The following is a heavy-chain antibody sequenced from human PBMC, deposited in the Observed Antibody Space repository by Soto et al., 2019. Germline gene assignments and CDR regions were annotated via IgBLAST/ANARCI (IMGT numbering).Heavy chain of an antibody. V-gene: IGHV4-30-4*01. Sequence: PSETLSLTCTVSGGSISSGDYYWSWIRQPPGKGLEWIGYIYYSGSTYYNPSLKSRVTISVDTSKNQFSLKLSSVTAADTAVYYCATATSDYGMDVWGQGTTVTVSS. CDR3: ATATSDYGMDV. J-gene: IGHJ6*02. CDR2: IYYSGST. CDR1: GGSISSGDYY.